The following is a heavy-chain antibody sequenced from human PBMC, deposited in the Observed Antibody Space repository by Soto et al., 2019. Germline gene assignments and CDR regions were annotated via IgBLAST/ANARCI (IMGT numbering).Heavy chain of an antibody. CDR1: GFPFSSYG. D-gene: IGHD1-1*01. Sequence: SLRLSCAASGFPFSSYGMHWVRQAPGKGLEWVAVIWYDGSNKYYADSVKGRFTISRDNSKNTLYLQMNSLRAEDTAVYYCARDTTPRAKVGFHYGGEGTRVT. J-gene: IGHJ4*02. V-gene: IGHV3-33*01. CDR2: IWYDGSNK. CDR3: ARDTTPRAKVGFHY.